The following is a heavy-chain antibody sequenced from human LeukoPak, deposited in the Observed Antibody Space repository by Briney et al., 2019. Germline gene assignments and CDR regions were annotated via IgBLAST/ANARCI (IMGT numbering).Heavy chain of an antibody. V-gene: IGHV4-30-4*08. J-gene: IGHJ4*02. CDR1: GGSISSGDFC. Sequence: SETLSLTCTVSGGSISSGDFCWRWIRQPPGKGLEGIGYIYYSGSTYYNPSLKSRVTISVDTSKNQFSLKLSSVTAADTAVYYCARDLLYSSPGFDYWGQGTLVTVSS. CDR2: IYYSGST. CDR3: ARDLLYSSPGFDY. D-gene: IGHD6-13*01.